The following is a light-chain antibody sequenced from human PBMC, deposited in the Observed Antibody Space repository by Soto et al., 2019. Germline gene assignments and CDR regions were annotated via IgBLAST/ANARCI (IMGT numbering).Light chain of an antibody. Sequence: IQMTQSPSSVSASVGDRVTITCRASQAIDSWLAWYQQKPGEAPKLLIFTGSLLHSGVPPRFSGSGSGTDFTLTISSLRPEDFATYYCQQTLSFPPTFGQGTKVDIK. CDR3: QQTLSFPPT. J-gene: IGKJ1*01. V-gene: IGKV1-12*01. CDR1: QAIDSW. CDR2: TGS.